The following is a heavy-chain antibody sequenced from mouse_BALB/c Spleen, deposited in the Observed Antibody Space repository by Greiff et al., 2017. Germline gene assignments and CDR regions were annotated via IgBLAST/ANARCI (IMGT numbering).Heavy chain of an antibody. CDR3: ARCDYYGSSYVGAY. CDR2: INPGSGGT. V-gene: IGHV1-54*01. J-gene: IGHJ3*01. Sequence: VQLQQSGAELVRPGTSVKVSCKASGYAFTNYLIEWVKQRPGQGLEWIGVINPGSGGTNYNEKFKGKATLTADKSSSTAYMQLSSLTSDDSAVYFCARCDYYGSSYVGAYWGQGTLVTVSA. D-gene: IGHD1-1*01. CDR1: GYAFTNYL.